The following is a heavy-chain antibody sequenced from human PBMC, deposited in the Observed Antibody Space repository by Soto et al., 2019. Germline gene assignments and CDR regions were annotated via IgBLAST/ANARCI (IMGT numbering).Heavy chain of an antibody. CDR3: ARDPTSAYYHEQ. CDR2: IYYTGNT. Sequence: SETLSLTCTISVVAVSSDSYYWSWIRQHPGRGLEWIGYIYYTGNTYYNPSLKSRLAISVDTSKNQFSLKLTSVTAADTAVYYCARDPTSAYYHEQWRQGPLVTVSS. J-gene: IGHJ4*02. D-gene: IGHD3-3*01. CDR1: VVAVSSDSYY. V-gene: IGHV4-31*03.